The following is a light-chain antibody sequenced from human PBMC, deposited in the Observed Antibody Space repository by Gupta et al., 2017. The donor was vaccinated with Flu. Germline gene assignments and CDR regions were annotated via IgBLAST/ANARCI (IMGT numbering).Light chain of an antibody. CDR2: DAS. J-gene: IGKJ3*01. CDR1: QSVSSY. V-gene: IGKV3-11*01. Sequence: EIVLTQSPATLSLSPGERATLSCRASQSVSSYLAWYQQKPGQAPRLLIYDASNRATGVPARFSGSGSGTEFTLTISSREPEDFAVYYCQHRSNCPMEFGHGTKVDIK. CDR3: QHRSNCPME.